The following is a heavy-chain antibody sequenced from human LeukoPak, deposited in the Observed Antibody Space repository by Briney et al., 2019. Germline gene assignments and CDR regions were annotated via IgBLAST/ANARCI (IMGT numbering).Heavy chain of an antibody. V-gene: IGHV3-64*01. Sequence: GGSLRLSCAASGFTFSSYAMHWVRQAPGKGLEYVSAISSNGGSTYYANSVKGRFTIFRDNSKNTLYLQMGSLRAEDMAVYYCAREDYYGSGSPFDYWGQGTLVTVSS. CDR2: ISSNGGST. J-gene: IGHJ4*02. D-gene: IGHD3-10*01. CDR1: GFTFSSYA. CDR3: AREDYYGSGSPFDY.